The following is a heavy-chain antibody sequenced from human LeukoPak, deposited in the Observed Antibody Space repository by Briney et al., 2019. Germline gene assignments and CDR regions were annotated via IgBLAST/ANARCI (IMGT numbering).Heavy chain of an antibody. CDR1: GYTFIDYF. D-gene: IGHD5-12*01. J-gene: IGHJ4*02. Sequence: ASVKVSCKASGYTFIDYFMHWVRQAPGQGLEWMGWINPNSGDTNYAQTFQGRVTMTRDTSSSTAYMELSRLRSDDTAVYYCARDIGYGGYVGDNWGQGIPVTVSS. CDR3: ARDIGYGGYVGDN. CDR2: INPNSGDT. V-gene: IGHV1-2*02.